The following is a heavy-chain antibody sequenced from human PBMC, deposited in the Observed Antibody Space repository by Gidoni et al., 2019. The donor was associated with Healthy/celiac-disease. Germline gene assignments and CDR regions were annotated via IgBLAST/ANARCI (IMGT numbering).Heavy chain of an antibody. D-gene: IGHD1-1*01. V-gene: IGHV3-23*01. Sequence: EVQLLESGGGLVQPGGSLRLSCAASGFPFSSYAMSWVRQAPGKGLEWVSAISGSGGSTYSADSVKGRFTISSDNSKNTLYLQMNSLRAEDTAVYYCAKGVSWNDGPEDAFDIWGQGTMVTVSS. J-gene: IGHJ3*02. CDR2: ISGSGGST. CDR1: GFPFSSYA. CDR3: AKGVSWNDGPEDAFDI.